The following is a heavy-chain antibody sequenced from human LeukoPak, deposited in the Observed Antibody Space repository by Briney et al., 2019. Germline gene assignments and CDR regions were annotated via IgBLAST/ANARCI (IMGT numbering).Heavy chain of an antibody. J-gene: IGHJ6*03. D-gene: IGHD2-2*01. CDR1: GGSFSGYY. Sequence: SGTLSLTCAVSGGSFSGYYWSWIRQPPGKGLEWIGEINHSGSTNYNPSLTSRVTISVDTSKNQFSLKLSSVTAADTAVYYCARSVGSECSSTSCYFRYYYYMDVWGKGTTVTVSS. V-gene: IGHV4-34*01. CDR3: ARSVGSECSSTSCYFRYYYYMDV. CDR2: INHSGST.